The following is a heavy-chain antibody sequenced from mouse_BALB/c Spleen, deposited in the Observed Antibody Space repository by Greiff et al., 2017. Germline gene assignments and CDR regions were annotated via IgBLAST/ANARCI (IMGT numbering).Heavy chain of an antibody. CDR1: GYSFTSYY. J-gene: IGHJ4*01. CDR3: ARLEGDYAMDY. CDR2: IDPFNGGT. V-gene: IGHV1S135*01. Sequence: QLQESGPELMKPGASVKISCKASGYSFTSYYMHWVKQSHGKSLEWIGYIDPFNGGTSYNQKFKGKATLTVDKSSSTAYMHLSSLTSEDSAVYYCARLEGDYAMDYWGQGTSVTVSS.